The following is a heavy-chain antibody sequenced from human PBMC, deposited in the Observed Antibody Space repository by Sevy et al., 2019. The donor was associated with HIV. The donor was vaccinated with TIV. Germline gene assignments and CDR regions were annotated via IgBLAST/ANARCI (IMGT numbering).Heavy chain of an antibody. V-gene: IGHV3-30*02. CDR3: TKDMVTFGGIIANSPGGFDI. J-gene: IGHJ3*02. CDR2: LSYDGSKD. Sequence: GGSLRLSCAASGFRFSSYGMNWVRQAPGKGLEWVAFLSYDGSKDDYAASVKGRFTISRDNSKNTFYVEMNSLRAEDTAVYHCTKDMVTFGGIIANSPGGFDIWGQGTMVTVSS. D-gene: IGHD3-16*02. CDR1: GFRFSSYG.